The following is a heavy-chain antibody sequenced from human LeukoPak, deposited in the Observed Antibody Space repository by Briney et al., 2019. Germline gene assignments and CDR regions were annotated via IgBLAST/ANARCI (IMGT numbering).Heavy chain of an antibody. CDR1: GFTFTNYD. CDR2: ISPPCYTK. Sequence: PGLSLRLSYVYSGFTFTNYDMSGVRQTSGKGLEYVSSISPPCYTKYYADSVKGRFFVSRDNSKHTVYLQMRSLRVDDTAVYYCARIGGTKPTDAFDFWGQGTMVTVSS. V-gene: IGHV3-23*01. D-gene: IGHD3-3*01. CDR3: ARIGGTKPTDAFDF. J-gene: IGHJ3*01.